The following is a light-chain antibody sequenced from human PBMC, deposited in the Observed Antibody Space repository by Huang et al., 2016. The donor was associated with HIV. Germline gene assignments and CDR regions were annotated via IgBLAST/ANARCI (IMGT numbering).Light chain of an antibody. CDR2: WAS. V-gene: IGKV4-1*01. CDR3: QQYYYTPLT. CDR1: QSLFYRSNNMNY. J-gene: IGKJ2*01. Sequence: DIVMTQSPDSLTVSLGERATINCKSSQSLFYRSNNMNYFAWYKQKPGQPPKLVIDWASIRESGVPDRFSGSGSGTDFTLTISSPQAEDVAIYYCQQYYYTPLTFGQGTKLEIK.